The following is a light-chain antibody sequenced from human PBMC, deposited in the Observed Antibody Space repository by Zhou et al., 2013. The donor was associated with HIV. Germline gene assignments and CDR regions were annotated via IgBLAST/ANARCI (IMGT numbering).Light chain of an antibody. V-gene: IGKV3-15*01. CDR1: QSLNGD. CDR2: RTS. J-gene: IGKJ2*01. CDR3: QQYNNWPYT. Sequence: EIVMTQSPATLSVLPGERATLSCRAGQSLNGDLAWYQQKPGQAPRLLIYRTSIRATGIPARVSGSGSGTEFTLTINTVQSEDFAVYYCQQYNNWPYTFGQGTKLEIK.